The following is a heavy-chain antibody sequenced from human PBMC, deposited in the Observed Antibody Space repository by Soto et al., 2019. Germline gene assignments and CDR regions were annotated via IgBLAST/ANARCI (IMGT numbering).Heavy chain of an antibody. J-gene: IGHJ1*01. D-gene: IGHD6-25*01. CDR1: GGSISSSSYY. V-gene: IGHV4-39*01. CDR3: ARRVSGWGRMEY. Sequence: QLQLQESGPGLVKPSETLSLTCTVSGGSISSSSYYWGWIRQSPGKGLEWIGSIYYSGSTYYNPSLKSRVTLSEDATKNPDPRKPSSVTSADTAVYSCARRVSGWGRMEYWGQGTLVTVSS. CDR2: IYYSGST.